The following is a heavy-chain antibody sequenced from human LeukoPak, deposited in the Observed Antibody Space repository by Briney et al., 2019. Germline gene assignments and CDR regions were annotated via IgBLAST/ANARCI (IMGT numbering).Heavy chain of an antibody. CDR2: IYYSGST. V-gene: IGHV4-39*01. J-gene: IGHJ3*02. D-gene: IGHD3-10*01. Sequence: SETLSLTCTVSGCSISSSSYYWGWIRQPPGKGLEWIGSIYYSGSTYYNPSLKSRVTISVDTSKNQFSLKLSSVTAADTAVYYCARGPDKLLWFGELSPGAFDIWGQGTMVTVSS. CDR3: ARGPDKLLWFGELSPGAFDI. CDR1: GCSISSSSYY.